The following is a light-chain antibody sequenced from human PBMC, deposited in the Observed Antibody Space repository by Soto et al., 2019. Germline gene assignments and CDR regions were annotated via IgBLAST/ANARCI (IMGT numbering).Light chain of an antibody. Sequence: QSVLTQPRSVSGSPGQSVTISCTGTSSDVGGYNYVSWYQQYPGKAPKLMIYDVTKRPSGVPDRFSGSKSGNTVSLTISGLQAEDEAEYQCGSYLGLNTYVFGTGTKVTVL. CDR1: SSDVGGYNY. V-gene: IGLV2-11*01. CDR3: GSYLGLNTYV. J-gene: IGLJ1*01. CDR2: DVT.